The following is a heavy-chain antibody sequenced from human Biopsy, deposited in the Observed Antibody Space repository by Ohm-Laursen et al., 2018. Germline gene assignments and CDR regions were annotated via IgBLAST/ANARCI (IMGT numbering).Heavy chain of an antibody. J-gene: IGHJ4*02. V-gene: IGHV1-18*04. CDR3: ARGEVTFGELIVSLDS. D-gene: IGHD3-16*02. Sequence: SVKVSCKASGGSFSTYAVSWVRQAPGQGLEWMGWIRPLNGDTKYRQKFQDRVTMTTDTSTSTVYMELTSLRSDDTAVYYCARGEVTFGELIVSLDSWGQGTLVTVSS. CDR2: IRPLNGDT. CDR1: GGSFSTYA.